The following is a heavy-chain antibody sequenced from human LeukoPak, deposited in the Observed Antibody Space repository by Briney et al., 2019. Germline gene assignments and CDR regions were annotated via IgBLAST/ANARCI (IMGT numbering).Heavy chain of an antibody. V-gene: IGHV3-21*01. CDR3: ARGLETTGWYKAFDI. J-gene: IGHJ3*02. Sequence: GGSLRLSCGASGFSFRSYTMNWVRQAPGRGLEWLSAITSSSRYIFSADSVKGRFSISRDNANNSLYLQMNSLRAEDTAVYYCARGLETTGWYKAFDIWGQGTMVTVSS. D-gene: IGHD6-19*01. CDR1: GFSFRSYT. CDR2: ITSSSRYI.